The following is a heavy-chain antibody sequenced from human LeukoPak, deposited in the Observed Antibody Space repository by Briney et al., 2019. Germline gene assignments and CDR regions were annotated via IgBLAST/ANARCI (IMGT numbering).Heavy chain of an antibody. J-gene: IGHJ4*02. CDR2: ISGSGSTI. D-gene: IGHD3-16*02. CDR1: AFTFSSYE. V-gene: IGHV3-48*03. Sequence: GGSLRLSCAGSAFTFSSYEMNWVRQAPGKGLEWVSYISGSGSTIYYADSVKGRFTISRDNAKNSLYLQMNSLRAEDTAVYYCARERVVRFDYWGQGTLVPVSS. CDR3: ARERVVRFDY.